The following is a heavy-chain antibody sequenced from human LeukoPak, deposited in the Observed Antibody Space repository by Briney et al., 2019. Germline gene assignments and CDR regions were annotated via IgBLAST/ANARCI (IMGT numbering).Heavy chain of an antibody. Sequence: GGSLRLSCAASGFTFSSYAMHWVRQAPGKGLEWVAVISYDGSNKYYADSVKGRFTISRDNSKNTLYLQMNSLRAEDAAVYYCARDPQDSSGYYYGNFDYWGQGTLVTVSS. V-gene: IGHV3-30-3*01. CDR2: ISYDGSNK. D-gene: IGHD3-22*01. CDR3: ARDPQDSSGYYYGNFDY. CDR1: GFTFSSYA. J-gene: IGHJ4*02.